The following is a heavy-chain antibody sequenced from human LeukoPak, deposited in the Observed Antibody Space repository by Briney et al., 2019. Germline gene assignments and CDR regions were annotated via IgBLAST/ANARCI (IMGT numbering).Heavy chain of an antibody. V-gene: IGHV4-59*01. J-gene: IGHJ6*03. CDR2: IYYSGST. D-gene: IGHD2-21*02. Sequence: SETLSLTCTVSGGSISSYYWSWIRQPPGKGLEWIGYIYYSGSTNYNPSLKSRVTISVKTSKNQFSLKLRSVTAADTAVYYCARDHCGGDCDYYYMDVWGKGTTVTVSS. CDR1: GGSISSYY. CDR3: ARDHCGGDCDYYYMDV.